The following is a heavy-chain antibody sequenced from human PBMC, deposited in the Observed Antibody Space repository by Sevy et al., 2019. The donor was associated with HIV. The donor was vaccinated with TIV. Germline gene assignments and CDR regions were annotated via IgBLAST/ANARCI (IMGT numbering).Heavy chain of an antibody. V-gene: IGHV1-18*01. CDR3: ARYSSGWSNYYYYYMDV. CDR1: GYTFTSYG. Sequence: AYVKVSCKASGYTFTSYGISWVRQAPGQGLEWMGWISAYNGNTNYAQKLQGRVTMTTDTSTSTAYMELRSLRSDDTAVYYCARYSSGWSNYYYYYMDVWGKGTTVTVSS. D-gene: IGHD6-19*01. CDR2: ISAYNGNT. J-gene: IGHJ6*03.